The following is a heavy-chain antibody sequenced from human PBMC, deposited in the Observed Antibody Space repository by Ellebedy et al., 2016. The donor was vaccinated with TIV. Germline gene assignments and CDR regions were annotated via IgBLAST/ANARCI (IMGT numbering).Heavy chain of an antibody. J-gene: IGHJ4*02. Sequence: ASVKVSCXASGYTFTSYDINWVRQAPGQGLEWMGWINPNSGGTNYAQKFQGRVTMTRDTSISTAYMELSRLRSDDTAVYYCARLAEAVGGSGSYYDYWGQGTLVTVSS. CDR2: INPNSGGT. V-gene: IGHV1-2*02. D-gene: IGHD3-16*01. CDR3: ARLAEAVGGSGSYYDY. CDR1: GYTFTSYD.